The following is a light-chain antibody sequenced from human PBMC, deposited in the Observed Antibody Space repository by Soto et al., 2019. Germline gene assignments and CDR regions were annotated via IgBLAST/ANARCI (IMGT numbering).Light chain of an antibody. CDR1: GGDVGAYNY. Sequence: QSVLTQPASVSGSPGQSITISCAGTGGDVGAYNYVSWYQQHPGKAPKLMISEVSNRPSGVSNRFSGSKSGNTASLIISGLQAEDEADYYCCSFTSITTYVFGTGTKVTVL. J-gene: IGLJ1*01. CDR3: CSFTSITTYV. V-gene: IGLV2-14*01. CDR2: EVS.